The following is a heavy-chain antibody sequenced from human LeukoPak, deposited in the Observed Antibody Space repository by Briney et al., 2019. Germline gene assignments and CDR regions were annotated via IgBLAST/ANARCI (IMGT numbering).Heavy chain of an antibody. J-gene: IGHJ3*02. Sequence: GESLKISCKGSGYSFTSYWIGWVRQMPGKGLEWMGIIYPGDSDTRYSPSFQGQVTISADKSISTAYLQWSSLKASDTAMYYCARTSTRWLQLRGAFDIWGQGTMVTVSS. V-gene: IGHV5-51*01. CDR1: GYSFTSYW. CDR3: ARTSTRWLQLRGAFDI. D-gene: IGHD5-24*01. CDR2: IYPGDSDT.